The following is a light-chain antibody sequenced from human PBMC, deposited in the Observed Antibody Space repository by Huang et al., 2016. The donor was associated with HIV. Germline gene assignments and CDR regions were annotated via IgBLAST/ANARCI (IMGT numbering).Light chain of an antibody. Sequence: DIQMTQSPSSLSASVGDSVTLACRASQSIRKFLNWYQQKPGEAPKLLMHSASSLQIGFPSRFSGSGSGTDFTLTITSLQPEYFATYYCQQTDNTPRTFGQGTKVVIK. CDR3: QQTDNTPRT. CDR1: QSIRKF. V-gene: IGKV1-39*01. J-gene: IGKJ1*01. CDR2: SAS.